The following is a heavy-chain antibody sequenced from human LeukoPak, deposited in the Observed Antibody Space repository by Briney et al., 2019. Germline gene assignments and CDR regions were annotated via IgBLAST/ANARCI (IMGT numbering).Heavy chain of an antibody. CDR2: INANSGTT. Sequence: PGGSLRLSCAASGFAFSVYAMSWLRQPPGKGLEWVSTINANSGTTSYAASVRGRFTISRDNSKNTLYLQLNTLRADYTATYYASIPISESVAVTADWFHPWGQGTLVVVSS. CDR3: SIPISESVAVTADWFHP. V-gene: IGHV3-23*01. J-gene: IGHJ5*01. CDR1: GFAFSVYA. D-gene: IGHD6-19*01.